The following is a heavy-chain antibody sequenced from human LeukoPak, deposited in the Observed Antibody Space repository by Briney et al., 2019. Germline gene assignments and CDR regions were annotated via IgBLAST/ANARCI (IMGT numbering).Heavy chain of an antibody. V-gene: IGHV1-69*01. CDR1: GGTFSSYA. Sequence: SVKVSRKASGGTFSSYAISWVRQAPGQGLEWMGGIIPIFGTANYAQKFQGRVTITADESTSTAYMELSSLRSEDTAVYYCARGGSPSIAAAGTVLQTFDYWGQGTLVTVSS. CDR2: IIPIFGTA. CDR3: ARGGSPSIAAAGTVLQTFDY. D-gene: IGHD6-13*01. J-gene: IGHJ4*02.